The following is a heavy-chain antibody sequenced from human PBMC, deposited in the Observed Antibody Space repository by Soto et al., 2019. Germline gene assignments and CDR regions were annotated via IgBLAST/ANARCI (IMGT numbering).Heavy chain of an antibody. D-gene: IGHD3-10*01. CDR3: ARDRHYGSGGANWFDP. CDR1: GYTFTDYG. J-gene: IGHJ5*02. V-gene: IGHV1-18*01. CDR2: ISVYNGNT. Sequence: QVQLVQSEAEVKKPGASVKVSCKASGYTFTDYGVSWVRQAPGQGLEWMGWISVYNGNTKYAQKFQGGVTMTTDTSTRTAHMELRSLRSDDTAVYYCARDRHYGSGGANWFDPWGQGTLVTLSS.